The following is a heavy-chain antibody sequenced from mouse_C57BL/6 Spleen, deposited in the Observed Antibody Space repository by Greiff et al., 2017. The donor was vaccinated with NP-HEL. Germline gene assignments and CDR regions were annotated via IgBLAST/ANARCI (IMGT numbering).Heavy chain of an antibody. CDR3: ARSDYYGSSYGWYFDV. D-gene: IGHD1-1*01. J-gene: IGHJ1*03. V-gene: IGHV1-85*01. CDR2: SYPRDGST. Sequence: QVQLQQSGPELVKPGASVKLSCKAYGYTFTSYDINWGKQRPGQGREWIGGSYPRDGSTKYNEKFKGKATLTVDTSSSTAYMELHSLTSEDSAVYFCARSDYYGSSYGWYFDVWGTGTTVTVSS. CDR1: GYTFTSYD.